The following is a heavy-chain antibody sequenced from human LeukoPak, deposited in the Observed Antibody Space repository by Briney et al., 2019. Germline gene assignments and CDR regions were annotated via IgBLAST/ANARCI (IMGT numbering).Heavy chain of an antibody. V-gene: IGHV4-4*07. D-gene: IGHD2-2*02. Sequence: SETLSLTCTVSGGSISSYYWSWIRQPAGKGLEWIGRIYTSGSTNYNPSLKSRVTMSVDTSKNQFSLKLSSVTAADTAVYYCAREEEGYCSSNSCYTGGETYYYYYMDVWGKGTTVTVSS. J-gene: IGHJ6*03. CDR2: IYTSGST. CDR3: AREEEGYCSSNSCYTGGETYYYYYMDV. CDR1: GGSISSYY.